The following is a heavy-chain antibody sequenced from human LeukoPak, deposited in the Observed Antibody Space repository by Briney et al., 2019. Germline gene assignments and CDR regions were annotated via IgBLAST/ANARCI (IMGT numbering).Heavy chain of an antibody. J-gene: IGHJ4*02. D-gene: IGHD1-14*01. CDR2: ISYDGSNK. V-gene: IGHV3-30*04. CDR1: GFTFSSYA. Sequence: GGSLRLSCAASGFTFSSYAMHWVRQAPGKGLEWVAVISYDGSNKYYADSVKGRFTISRDNSKNTLYLQMNSLRAEDTAVYYCAKEPGSGDYWGQGTLVTVSS. CDR3: AKEPGSGDY.